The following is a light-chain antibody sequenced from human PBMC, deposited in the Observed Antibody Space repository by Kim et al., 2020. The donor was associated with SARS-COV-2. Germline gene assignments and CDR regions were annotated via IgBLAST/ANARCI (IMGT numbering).Light chain of an antibody. Sequence: KTVTISCTRTSGSIASNYVQWDQQRPGSAPTTVIYDNNQRPSGVPDRFSGSIDSSSNSASLTISGLKTEDEADYSCQSYDSSNHWVFGGGTQLTVL. J-gene: IGLJ3*02. CDR2: DNN. V-gene: IGLV6-57*03. CDR1: SGSIASNY. CDR3: QSYDSSNHWV.